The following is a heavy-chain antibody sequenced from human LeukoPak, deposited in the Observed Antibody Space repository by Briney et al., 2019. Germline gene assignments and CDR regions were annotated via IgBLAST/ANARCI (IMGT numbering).Heavy chain of an antibody. CDR3: AREPLCSSTSCYVTGAFDI. CDR2: ISSSSSSI. CDR1: GFSFSIYS. D-gene: IGHD2-2*01. Sequence: GGSLRLSCAASGFSFSIYSMNWVRQAPGKGLEWVSSISSSSSSIYYADSLKGRFTISRDNAKNSLYLQVNSLRDEDTAVYYCAREPLCSSTSCYVTGAFDIWGQGTMVTVSS. V-gene: IGHV3-21*01. J-gene: IGHJ3*02.